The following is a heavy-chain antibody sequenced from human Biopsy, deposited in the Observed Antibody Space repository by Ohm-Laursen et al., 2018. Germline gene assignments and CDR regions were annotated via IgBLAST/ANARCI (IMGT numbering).Heavy chain of an antibody. V-gene: IGHV1-2*02. J-gene: IGHJ4*02. CDR3: AKDCGLGGDRDY. CDR1: GYTFTDYY. CDR2: INPKSGGT. D-gene: IGHD2-21*01. Sequence: ASVKVSCKPSGYTFTDYYIHWVRQAPGQGPEWMGWINPKSGGTKYAQKLQGRVTMTRDTSIDTVHMELSRLTSDDTALYYCAKDCGLGGDRDYWGQGTLVTVSS.